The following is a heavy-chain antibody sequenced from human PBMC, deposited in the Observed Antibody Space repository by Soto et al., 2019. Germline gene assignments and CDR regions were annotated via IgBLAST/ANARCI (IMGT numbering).Heavy chain of an antibody. D-gene: IGHD6-19*01. V-gene: IGHV3-33*06. Sequence: GGSLRLSCAASGFTFSTFGMHWVRQAPGKGLEWVALIWTDGSDKYYADSVKGRFTISRDNSKNTQYLQMNSLRAEDTAVYFCLKALGIAVVSRVTNYYFARDVWRQGTTVTVSS. J-gene: IGHJ6*02. CDR2: IWTDGSDK. CDR3: LKALGIAVVSRVTNYYFARDV. CDR1: GFTFSTFG.